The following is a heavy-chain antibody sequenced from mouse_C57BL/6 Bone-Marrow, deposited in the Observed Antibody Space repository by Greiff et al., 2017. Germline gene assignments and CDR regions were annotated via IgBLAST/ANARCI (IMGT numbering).Heavy chain of an antibody. Sequence: EVNVVESGEGLVKPGGSLKLSCAASGFTFSSYAMSWVRQTPEKRLEWVAYISSGGDYIYYADTVKGRFTISRDNARNTLYLQMSSLKSEDTAMYYCTRDWALFAYWGQGTLVTVSA. CDR3: TRDWALFAY. V-gene: IGHV5-9-1*02. CDR1: GFTFSSYA. CDR2: ISSGGDYI. J-gene: IGHJ3*01. D-gene: IGHD3-1*01.